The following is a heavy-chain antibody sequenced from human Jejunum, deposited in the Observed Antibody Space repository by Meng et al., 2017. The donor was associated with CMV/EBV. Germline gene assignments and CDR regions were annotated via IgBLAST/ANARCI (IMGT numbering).Heavy chain of an antibody. CDR3: ARSVARYNWFDP. CDR1: GFILSNYW. Sequence: ASGFILSNYWIHWVRHAPGKGLEWVSRINSDGRSTSYADSVKGRFTISRDNAKNTLYLQMNSLRGEDTAVYYCARSVARYNWFDPWGQGTLVTVSS. V-gene: IGHV3-74*01. D-gene: IGHD2-21*01. CDR2: INSDGRST. J-gene: IGHJ5*02.